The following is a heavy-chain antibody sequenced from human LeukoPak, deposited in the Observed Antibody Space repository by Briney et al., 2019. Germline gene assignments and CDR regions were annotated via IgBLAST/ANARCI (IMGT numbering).Heavy chain of an antibody. D-gene: IGHD4-17*01. CDR3: ARVSFTYGPLDS. CDR1: GGSISSSSYY. CDR2: TYFTGST. J-gene: IGHJ4*02. Sequence: SETLSLTCTVSGGSISSSSYYWGWIRQPPGKGLEWMGYTYFTGSTYYNPSLQSRLIISADTSMTQFSLRLRSVTAADTAVYYCARVSFTYGPLDSWGPGILVTVSS. V-gene: IGHV4-61*05.